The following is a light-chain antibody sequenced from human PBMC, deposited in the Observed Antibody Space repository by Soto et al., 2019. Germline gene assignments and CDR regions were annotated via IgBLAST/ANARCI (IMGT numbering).Light chain of an antibody. CDR3: QHYNNWPPAWT. CDR2: GAS. V-gene: IGKV3-15*01. J-gene: IGKJ1*01. Sequence: EIALTQSPGTLSLSPGERATLSCRASQSVTTYLAWYQQKPGQAPRLLIYGASTRATGIPARFSGSGSGTEFTLTISSLQSEDFALYYCQHYNNWPPAWTFGQGTKVDIK. CDR1: QSVTTY.